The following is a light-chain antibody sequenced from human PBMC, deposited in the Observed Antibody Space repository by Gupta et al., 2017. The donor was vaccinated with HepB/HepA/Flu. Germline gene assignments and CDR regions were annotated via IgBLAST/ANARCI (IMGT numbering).Light chain of an antibody. CDR2: AAS. V-gene: IGKV1-39*01. J-gene: IGKJ1*01. CDR3: QQADSSPPA. Sequence: DVQLTQSPFSLSASVGDTATITCRASEKIKSYVNWYQHKPGQAPKLLIYAASRPRSGVPSRFTGSESGTEFTLTMTGLKPEDFATYYCQQADSSPPAFGQGTKVEI. CDR1: EKIKSY.